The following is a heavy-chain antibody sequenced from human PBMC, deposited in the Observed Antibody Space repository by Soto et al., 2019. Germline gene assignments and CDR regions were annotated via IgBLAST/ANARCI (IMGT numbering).Heavy chain of an antibody. D-gene: IGHD3-10*01. CDR2: IYYSGST. CDR3: ARTSITMVRGVIENWFDP. V-gene: IGHV4-31*03. J-gene: IGHJ5*02. CDR1: GGSISSGGYY. Sequence: QVQLQESGPGLVKPSQTLSLTCTVSGGSISSGGYYWSWIRQHPGKGLEWIGYIYYSGSTYYNPSLRRRVTISVDTSKNQFSLKLSSVTAADTAVYYCARTSITMVRGVIENWFDPWGQGTLVTVSS.